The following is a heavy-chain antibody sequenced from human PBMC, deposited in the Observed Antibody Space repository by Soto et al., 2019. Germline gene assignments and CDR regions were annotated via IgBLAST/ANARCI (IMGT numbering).Heavy chain of an antibody. J-gene: IGHJ6*03. V-gene: IGHV3-15*01. Sequence: GGSLRLSCAASGFTFSNAWMSWVRQAPGKGLEWVGRIKSKTDGGTTDYAAPVKGRFTISRDDSKNTLYLQMNSLKTEDTAVYYCTTDGRVVVAATYYMDVWGKGTTVTVSS. CDR3: TTDGRVVVAATYYMDV. D-gene: IGHD2-15*01. CDR2: IKSKTDGGTT. CDR1: GFTFSNAW.